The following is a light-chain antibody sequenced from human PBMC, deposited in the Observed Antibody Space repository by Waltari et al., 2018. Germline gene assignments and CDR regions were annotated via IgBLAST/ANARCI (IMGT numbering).Light chain of an antibody. CDR2: SNK. CDR3: AAWDDSLNGYV. V-gene: IGLV1-44*01. Sequence: QSVPTQPPSASGTPGQRVTISCSGSSSNIGSNTVNWYQQLPGTAPKLLIYSNKRRPSGVPDRFSGSKSGTSASLAISGLQSEDEADYYCAAWDDSLNGYVFGTGTKVTVL. CDR1: SSNIGSNT. J-gene: IGLJ1*01.